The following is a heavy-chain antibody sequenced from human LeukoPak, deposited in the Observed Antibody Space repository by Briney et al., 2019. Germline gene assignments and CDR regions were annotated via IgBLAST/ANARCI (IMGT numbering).Heavy chain of an antibody. V-gene: IGHV5-51*01. CDR3: ARLQSAPNFFDLNWFDP. CDR2: IYPDDSDT. CDR1: GNIYGTHW. D-gene: IGHD3-9*01. J-gene: IGHJ5*02. Sequence: GESLTISCRAPGNIYGTHWIAWVRQMPGKGLQWMRIIYPDDSDTRYSPSFEGQVTISADRSTDTAYLQWNTLKSSDTAIYYCARLQSAPNFFDLNWFDPWGQGTVVIVSS.